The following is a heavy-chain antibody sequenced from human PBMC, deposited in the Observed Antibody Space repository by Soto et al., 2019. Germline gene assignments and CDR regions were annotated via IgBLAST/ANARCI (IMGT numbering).Heavy chain of an antibody. D-gene: IGHD5-12*01. V-gene: IGHV1-58*01. CDR2: IVVGSGNT. CDR1: GFTFTSSA. CDR3: AADSIGGYGVYYFDY. J-gene: IGHJ4*02. Sequence: ASVKVSCKASGFTFTSSAVQWVRQARGQRLEWIGWIVVGSGNTNYAQKFQERVTITRDMSTSTAYMELSSLRSEDTAVYYCAADSIGGYGVYYFDYWGQGTLVTVSS.